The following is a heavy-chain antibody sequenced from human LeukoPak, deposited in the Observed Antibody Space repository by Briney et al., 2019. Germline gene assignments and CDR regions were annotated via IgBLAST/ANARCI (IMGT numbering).Heavy chain of an antibody. J-gene: IGHJ4*02. V-gene: IGHV4-39*01. CDR1: GGSVSSSTYY. CDR3: ARRRSGSYYEYSD. Sequence: SETLSLTCTVSGGSVSSSTYYWGWIRQPPGTGLEWIGSIYYSGSTYYNPSLKSRVTISVDTSKNQFSLKLSSVTAADTAVYPCARRRSGSYYEYSDWGQGTLVTVSS. D-gene: IGHD1-26*01. CDR2: IYYSGST.